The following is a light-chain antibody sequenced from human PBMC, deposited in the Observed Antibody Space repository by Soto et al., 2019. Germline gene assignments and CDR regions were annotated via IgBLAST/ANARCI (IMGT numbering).Light chain of an antibody. J-gene: IGLJ3*02. Sequence: QSVLTQPPSASGTPGQRVTMSCSGSNSNIGRNPVNWYQQLPGTAPKVLISSTNQRPSGVPDRFSGSKSGTSASLAISGLPSEDEADYYSSAWDDSLKGPVFGGGTKLTVL. CDR1: NSNIGRNP. V-gene: IGLV1-44*01. CDR2: STN. CDR3: SAWDDSLKGPV.